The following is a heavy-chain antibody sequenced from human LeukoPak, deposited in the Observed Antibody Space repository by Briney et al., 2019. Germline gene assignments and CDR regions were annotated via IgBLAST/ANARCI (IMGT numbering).Heavy chain of an antibody. V-gene: IGHV3-7*01. D-gene: IGHD6-13*01. CDR3: GRFGYEAAVDL. J-gene: IGHJ5*02. CDR2: IEPAGSDT. Sequence: GGSVRLSCAASGFTFSTYWMTWVRLAPGKGLEWVANIEPAGSDTYYVAPVKGRFTIFRDNAKNLLYLQMNDLRADDTAVYSCGRFGYEAAVDLWGQETLVAVS. CDR1: GFTFSTYW.